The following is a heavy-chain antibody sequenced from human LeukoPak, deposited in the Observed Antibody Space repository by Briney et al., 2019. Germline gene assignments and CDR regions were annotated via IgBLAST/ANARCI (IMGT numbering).Heavy chain of an antibody. Sequence: RSGGSLRLSCAASGFTFSSYAMSWVRQAPGKGLEWVSAISGSGGSTYYADSVKGRFTISRDNSKNTLYLQMNSLRAEDTAVYYCARRLQRPSDYWGQGTLVTVSS. V-gene: IGHV3-23*01. J-gene: IGHJ4*02. CDR2: ISGSGGST. D-gene: IGHD5-24*01. CDR3: ARRLQRPSDY. CDR1: GFTFSSYA.